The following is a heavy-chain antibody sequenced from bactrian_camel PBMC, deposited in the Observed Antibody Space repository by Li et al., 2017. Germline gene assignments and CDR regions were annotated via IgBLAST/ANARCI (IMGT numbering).Heavy chain of an antibody. V-gene: IGHV3S53*01. CDR1: GNTDDATC. D-gene: IGHD6*01. CDR2: VYGGDEG. J-gene: IGHJ7*01. Sequence: VQLVESGGGSVQAGGSLRLSCEASGNTDDATCMGWFRQDPGKEREGVAAVYGGDEGYYADSVKGRFTISQDSAKNTAILQMTDLKPEDSAMYYCAANSGRYGGTCESHIGMDYWGKGTQVTVS.